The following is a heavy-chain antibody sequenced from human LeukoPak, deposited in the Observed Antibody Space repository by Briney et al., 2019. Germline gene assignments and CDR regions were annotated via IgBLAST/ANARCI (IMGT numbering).Heavy chain of an antibody. Sequence: ASVKVSCKASGGTFSSYAISWVRQAPGQGLEWMGGIIPIFGTANYAQKFQGRVTITADESTSTAYMELSSLRSEDTAVYYCARGDQLLYSFDYWGQGTLVTVSS. CDR1: GGTFSSYA. J-gene: IGHJ4*02. D-gene: IGHD2-2*01. CDR3: ARGDQLLYSFDY. CDR2: IIPIFGTA. V-gene: IGHV1-69*13.